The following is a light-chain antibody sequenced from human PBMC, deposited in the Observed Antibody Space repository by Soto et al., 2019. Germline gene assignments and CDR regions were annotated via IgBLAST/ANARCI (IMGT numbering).Light chain of an antibody. CDR2: GAS. J-gene: IGKJ4*01. Sequence: EIVLTQSPGTLSLSPGERATLSCRASQSFSSSYLAWYQQKPGQAPRLLMYGASSRATGIPDRFSGSGSGTDFTLTISRLEPEDFAVYYCQQYGSSPLTFGGGTKVDIK. CDR1: QSFSSSY. V-gene: IGKV3-20*01. CDR3: QQYGSSPLT.